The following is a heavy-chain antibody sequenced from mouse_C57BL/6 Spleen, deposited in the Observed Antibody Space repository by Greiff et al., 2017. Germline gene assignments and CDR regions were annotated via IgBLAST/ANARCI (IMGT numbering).Heavy chain of an antibody. D-gene: IGHD1-1*01. Sequence: EVQLKQSGPELVKPGASVKISCKASGYSFTDYNMNWVKQSNGKSLEWIGVINPNYGTTSYNQKFKGKATLTVDQSSSTAYMQLNSLTSEDSAVYYCAREGLITTVVRGYFDVWGTGTTVTVSS. CDR3: AREGLITTVVRGYFDV. V-gene: IGHV1-39*01. J-gene: IGHJ1*03. CDR1: GYSFTDYN. CDR2: INPNYGTT.